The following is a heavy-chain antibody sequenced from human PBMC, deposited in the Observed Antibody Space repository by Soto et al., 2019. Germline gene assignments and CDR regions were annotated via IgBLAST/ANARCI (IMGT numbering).Heavy chain of an antibody. CDR2: IYYSGST. J-gene: IGHJ5*02. Sequence: QVQLQESGPGLVKPSQTLSLTCTVSGGSISSGGYYWSWIRQHPGKGLEWIGYIYYSGSTYYNPSLKSRVTISVDTSKNQFSLKLSSVTAADTAVYYCARTLWRHTLKNNWFDPWGQGTLVTVSS. CDR3: ARTLWRHTLKNNWFDP. V-gene: IGHV4-31*03. CDR1: GGSISSGGYY. D-gene: IGHD3-16*01.